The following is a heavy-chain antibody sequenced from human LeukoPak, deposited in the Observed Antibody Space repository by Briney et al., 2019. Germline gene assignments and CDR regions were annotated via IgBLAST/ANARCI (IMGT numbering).Heavy chain of an antibody. CDR3: ARDRGGGNIIFDY. Sequence: GGSLRLSCAVSGFTVSGCHMTWVRQAPGKGLQWVSTIYIDGNTFYADSVKGRFTISRDNAKNSLSLQMNSLGAEDTAVYYCARDRGGGNIIFDYWGQGTLVTVSS. J-gene: IGHJ4*02. CDR1: GFTVSGCH. D-gene: IGHD2-15*01. CDR2: IYIDGNT. V-gene: IGHV3-66*01.